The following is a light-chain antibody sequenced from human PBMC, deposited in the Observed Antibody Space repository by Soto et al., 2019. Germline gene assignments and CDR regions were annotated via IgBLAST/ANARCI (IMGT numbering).Light chain of an antibody. V-gene: IGLV1-47*01. J-gene: IGLJ3*02. Sequence: QSVLTQPPSASGTPGQRVTISCSGSSSNVGSNFVYWYQQLPGAAPKLLIYRNDERPSGVPDRFSSSKSGTSSSLTITGLRSEDEGDYYCASWDHTLTGRWVFGGGTKPPS. CDR1: SSNVGSNF. CDR2: RND. CDR3: ASWDHTLTGRWV.